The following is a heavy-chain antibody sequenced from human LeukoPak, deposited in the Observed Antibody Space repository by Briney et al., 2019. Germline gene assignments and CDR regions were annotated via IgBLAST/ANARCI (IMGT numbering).Heavy chain of an antibody. V-gene: IGHV3-23*01. J-gene: IGHJ4*02. CDR2: IGSSGGST. CDR3: AKGYCSSTSCPLGY. D-gene: IGHD2-2*01. CDR1: GFIFSSYA. Sequence: GGSLRLSCAAPGFIFSSYAMSWVRQAPGKGLEWVSTIGSSGGSTYYADSVKGRFTISRANSKNTLYLQMNTLRAEDTAVYYCAKGYCSSTSCPLGYWGQGTLVTVSS.